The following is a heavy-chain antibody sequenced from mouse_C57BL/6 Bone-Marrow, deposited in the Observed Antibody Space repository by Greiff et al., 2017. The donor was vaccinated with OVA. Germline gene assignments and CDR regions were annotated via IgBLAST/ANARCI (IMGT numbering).Heavy chain of an antibody. CDR3: ARWRVLRPYAMDY. CDR1: GFNIKNTY. J-gene: IGHJ4*01. D-gene: IGHD1-2*01. V-gene: IGHV14-3*01. CDR2: IDPANGNT. Sequence: EVKLVESVAELVRPGASVKLSCTASGFNIKNTYMHWVKQRPEQGLEWIGRIDPANGNTKYAPKFQGKATITADTSSNTAYLQLSSLTSEDTAIYYCARWRVLRPYAMDYWGQGTSVTVSS.